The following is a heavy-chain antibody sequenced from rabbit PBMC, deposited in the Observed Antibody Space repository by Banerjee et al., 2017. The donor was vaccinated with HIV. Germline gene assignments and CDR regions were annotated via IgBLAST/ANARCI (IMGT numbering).Heavy chain of an antibody. J-gene: IGHJ3*01. Sequence: QGQLEESGGGLVKPGGTLTLTCKASGIDFNSYYYMCWFRQAPGKGLEWIGWISSGGNTYYASWAKGRFTISKTSSTTVTLQMTSLTAADTATYFCARGYASVDFRGQGTLV. CDR2: ISSGGNT. CDR3: ARGYASVDF. CDR1: GIDFNSYYY. D-gene: IGHD1-1*01. V-gene: IGHV1S45*01.